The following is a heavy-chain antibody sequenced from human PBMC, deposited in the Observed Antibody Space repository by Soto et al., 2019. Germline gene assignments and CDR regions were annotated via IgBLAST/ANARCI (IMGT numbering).Heavy chain of an antibody. Sequence: QVQLVQSGAEVKKPGASVKVSCKASGYTFTSYGISWVRQAPGQGLEWMGWISAYNGNTNYAQKLQGRVTMTTDTSTILAYMEPRSLRSDDTAVYYCARDRDHGDGSYLDSYYGMDVWGQGTTVSVSS. V-gene: IGHV1-18*04. CDR1: GYTFTSYG. J-gene: IGHJ6*02. D-gene: IGHD1-26*01. CDR2: ISAYNGNT. CDR3: ARDRDHGDGSYLDSYYGMDV.